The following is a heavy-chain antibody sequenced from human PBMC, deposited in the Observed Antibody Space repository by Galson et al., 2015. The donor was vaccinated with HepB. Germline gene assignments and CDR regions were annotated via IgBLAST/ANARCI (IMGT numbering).Heavy chain of an antibody. CDR3: ARLLPSAYSSGWWDLDY. V-gene: IGHV5-10-1*01. CDR1: GYSFTSYW. J-gene: IGHJ4*02. D-gene: IGHD6-19*01. Sequence: QSGAEVKKPGESLRISCKGSGYSFTSYWISWVRQMPGKGLEWMGRIDPSDSYTNYSPSFQGHVTISADKSISTAYLQWSSLKASDTAMYYCARLLPSAYSSGWWDLDYWGQGTLVTVSS. CDR2: IDPSDSYT.